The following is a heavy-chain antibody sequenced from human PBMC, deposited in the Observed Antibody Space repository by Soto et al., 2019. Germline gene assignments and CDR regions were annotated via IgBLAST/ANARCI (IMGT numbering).Heavy chain of an antibody. V-gene: IGHV3-11*05. CDR1: GFIFGDFY. CDR2: ISTTSTYT. Sequence: QVQLVESGGGLVKPGGSLRLSCAASGFIFGDFYMTWIRQAPGKGLEWVSEISTTSTYTNYADSVRGRFTVSRENANNTLYLEMNSLRAEDTAVYFCARARDTYGHGFFDYWGQGALVTVSS. D-gene: IGHD5-18*01. CDR3: ARARDTYGHGFFDY. J-gene: IGHJ4*02.